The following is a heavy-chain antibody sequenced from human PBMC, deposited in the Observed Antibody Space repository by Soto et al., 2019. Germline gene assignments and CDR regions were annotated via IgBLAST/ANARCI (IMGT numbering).Heavy chain of an antibody. V-gene: IGHV3-23*01. CDR3: AKVNIAARYFDY. CDR2: ISGSGGST. CDR1: GWTFSSYA. J-gene: IGHJ4*02. Sequence: PXGSLRRTGAASGWTFSSYAMTWVRQAPGKGLEWVSAISGSGGSTYYADSVKSQFNISRDNSKNTLYLQMNSLRAEDTAVYYCAKVNIAARYFDYGLQGTLFTVS. D-gene: IGHD6-6*01.